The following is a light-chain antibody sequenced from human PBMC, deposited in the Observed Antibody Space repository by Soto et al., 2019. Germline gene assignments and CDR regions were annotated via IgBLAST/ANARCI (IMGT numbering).Light chain of an antibody. Sequence: QSVLTQPASVSGSPGQSITISCTGTSSDVGGYNYVSWYQQHPGKAPKLMIYDVSNWPSGVSNRFSGSKSGNTASLTISWLQAEDEADYYCSSYTSSSSYVFGTGTKVTVL. J-gene: IGLJ1*01. CDR1: SSDVGGYNY. CDR3: SSYTSSSSYV. CDR2: DVS. V-gene: IGLV2-14*01.